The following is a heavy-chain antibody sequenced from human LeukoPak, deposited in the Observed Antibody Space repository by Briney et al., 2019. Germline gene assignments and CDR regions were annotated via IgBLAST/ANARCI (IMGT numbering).Heavy chain of an antibody. CDR2: IYYSGST. CDR3: ARATVPNGETFDI. V-gene: IGHV4-31*03. Sequence: SETLSLTCTVSGGSISRGGYYWRWHRQHPGKGLEWIGYIYYSGSTYYNPSLKSRVTISVDTSKNQFSLKLSSVTAADTAVYYCARATVPNGETFDIWGQGTMVTVSS. J-gene: IGHJ3*02. D-gene: IGHD4-17*01. CDR1: GGSISRGGYY.